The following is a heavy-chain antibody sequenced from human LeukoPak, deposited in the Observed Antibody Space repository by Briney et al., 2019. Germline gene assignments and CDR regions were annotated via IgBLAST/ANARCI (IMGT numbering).Heavy chain of an antibody. V-gene: IGHV3-7*01. Sequence: GGSLRLSCAASGFTFSSYWMSWVRQAPGKGLEWVANIKQDGSEKYYVDAVKGRFTISRDNAKNSLYLQMNSLRAEDTAVYYCAGRMAAGVGAHQLPNYFDYWGQGTLVTVSS. CDR3: AGRMAAGVGAHQLPNYFDY. CDR2: IKQDGSEK. D-gene: IGHD2-2*01. J-gene: IGHJ4*02. CDR1: GFTFSSYW.